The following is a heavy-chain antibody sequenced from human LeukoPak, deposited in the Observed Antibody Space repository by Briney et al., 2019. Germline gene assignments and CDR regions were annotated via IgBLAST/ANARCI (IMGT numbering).Heavy chain of an antibody. V-gene: IGHV4-39*01. J-gene: IGHJ4*02. CDR3: ARHRLRLGELSSYFDY. CDR1: GGSFSSYY. CDR2: IYYSGST. Sequence: SETLSLTCAVYGGSFSSYYWGWIRQPPGKGPEWIGSIYYSGSTYYNPSLKSRVTISVDTSKNQFSLKLSSVTAADTAVYYCARHRLRLGELSSYFDYWGQGTLVTVSS. D-gene: IGHD3-16*02.